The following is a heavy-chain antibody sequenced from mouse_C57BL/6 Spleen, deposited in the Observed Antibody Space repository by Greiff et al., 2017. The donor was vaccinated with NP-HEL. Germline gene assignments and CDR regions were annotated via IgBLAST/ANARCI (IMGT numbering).Heavy chain of an antibody. CDR1: GFTFISYA. CDR2: ISDGGSYT. CDR3: ARDHYQGFDY. V-gene: IGHV5-4*01. Sequence: EVQGVESGGGLVNPGGSLKLSCAASGFTFISYAMSWVRQTPEKRLEWVATISDGGSYTYYPANVKGRFTISRDNAKNNLYLQMSHLKSEDTAMYYCARDHYQGFDYWGEGTTLTVSS. J-gene: IGHJ2*01. D-gene: IGHD1-2*01.